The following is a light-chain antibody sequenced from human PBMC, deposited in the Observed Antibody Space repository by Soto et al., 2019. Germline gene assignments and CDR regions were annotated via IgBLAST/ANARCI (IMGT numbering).Light chain of an antibody. Sequence: IQMTQSPSPLSASXGDRVTIICRGSNSISSYLNWYQQKPGKAPTLLIYAAYSWQSGVPSRFSVSGSGKDFTLTISRLQPEDFATYYCQQRETFGQGTKVDIK. V-gene: IGKV1-39*01. CDR3: QQRET. CDR2: AAY. CDR1: NSISSY. J-gene: IGKJ1*01.